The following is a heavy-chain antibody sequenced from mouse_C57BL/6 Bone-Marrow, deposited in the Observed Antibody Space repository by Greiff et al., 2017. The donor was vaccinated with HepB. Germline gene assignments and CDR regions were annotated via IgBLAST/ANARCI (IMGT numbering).Heavy chain of an antibody. CDR3: ARYLLWARRGYFDV. CDR1: GYTFTSYW. V-gene: IGHV1-50*01. Sequence: QVQLQQPGAELVKPGASVKLSCKASGYTFTSYWMQWVKQRPGQGLEWIGEIDPSDSYTNYNQKFKGKATLTVDTSSSTAYMQLSSLTSEDSAVYYCARYLLWARRGYFDVWGTGTTVTVAS. J-gene: IGHJ1*03. D-gene: IGHD2-1*01. CDR2: IDPSDSYT.